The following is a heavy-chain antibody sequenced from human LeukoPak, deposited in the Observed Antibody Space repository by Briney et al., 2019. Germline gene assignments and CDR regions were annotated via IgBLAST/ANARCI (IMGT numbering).Heavy chain of an antibody. J-gene: IGHJ3*02. CDR1: GGSFSGYY. D-gene: IGHD2-21*02. CDR2: INHSGST. CDR3: ARVRLRENIVVVTAKARGAFDI. Sequence: SETLSLTCAVYGGSFSGYYWSWIRQPPGKGLEWIGEINHSGSTNYNPSLKSRVTISVDTSKNQFSLKLSSVTAADTAVYYCARVRLRENIVVVTAKARGAFDIWGQGTMVTVSS. V-gene: IGHV4-34*01.